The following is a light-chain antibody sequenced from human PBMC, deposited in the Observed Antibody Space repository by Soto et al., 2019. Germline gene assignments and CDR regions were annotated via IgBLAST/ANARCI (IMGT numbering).Light chain of an antibody. J-gene: IGKJ4*01. Sequence: IEVTGSPSTLSGSVGDRVTITCRASQTISSWLAWYQQKPGKAPKLLIYAASSLQSGVPSRFSGSGSGTDFTLTISNLQPEDFATYFCQQSYSTPLTFGGGTKVDI. CDR2: AAS. CDR1: QTISSW. CDR3: QQSYSTPLT. V-gene: IGKV1-39*01.